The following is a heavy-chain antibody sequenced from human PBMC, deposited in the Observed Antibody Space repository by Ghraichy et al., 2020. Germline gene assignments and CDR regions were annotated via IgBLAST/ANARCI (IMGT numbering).Heavy chain of an antibody. CDR2: ISSSGSTI. CDR1: GFTFSDYY. Sequence: GGSLRLSCAASGFTFSDYYMSWIRQAPGKGLEWVSYISSSGSTIYYADSVKGRFTISRDNAKNSLYLQMKSLRAEDTAVYYCARGHTRGSGTVDYYYGMDVWGQGTTVTVSS. V-gene: IGHV3-11*01. J-gene: IGHJ6*02. D-gene: IGHD3-10*01. CDR3: ARGHTRGSGTVDYYYGMDV.